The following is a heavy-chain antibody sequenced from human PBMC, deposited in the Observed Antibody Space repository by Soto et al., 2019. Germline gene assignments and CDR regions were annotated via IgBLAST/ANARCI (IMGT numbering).Heavy chain of an antibody. J-gene: IGHJ3*02. CDR1: GFTFSSYG. CDR2: IWYDGSNK. D-gene: IGHD3-22*01. CDR3: ARETYDSSGYPSGSYI. Sequence: AGGSLRLSCAASGFTFSSYGMHWVRQAPGKGLEWVAVIWYDGSNKYYADSVKGRFTISRDNSKNTLYLQMNSLRAEDTAVYYCARETYDSSGYPSGSYIWGQGTMVTVSS. V-gene: IGHV3-33*01.